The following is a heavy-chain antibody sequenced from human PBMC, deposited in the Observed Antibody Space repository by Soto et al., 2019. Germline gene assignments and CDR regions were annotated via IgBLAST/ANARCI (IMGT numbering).Heavy chain of an antibody. Sequence: QAQVVQSGAEVRKPGSSVKLSCKASEGTFNSYAIAWVRQAPGQGLEWMGGIIPYYNTLNYAQKFQDRVTITADDSTTTGYMELSSLRSDDTAVYFCASGASRRYPYFFDSWAQGTLVTVSS. CDR1: EGTFNSYA. V-gene: IGHV1-69*01. CDR3: ASGASRRYPYFFDS. D-gene: IGHD6-13*01. J-gene: IGHJ4*02. CDR2: IIPYYNTL.